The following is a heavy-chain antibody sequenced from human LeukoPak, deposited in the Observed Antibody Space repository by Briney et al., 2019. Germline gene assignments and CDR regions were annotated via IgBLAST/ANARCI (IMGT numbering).Heavy chain of an antibody. CDR3: ARDRSRDYSSSSFDY. V-gene: IGHV4-61*02. D-gene: IGHD6-6*01. CDR1: GGSINSGSYY. J-gene: IGHJ4*02. CDR2: IYTSGST. Sequence: SQTLSLTCTVSGGSINSGSYYWSWIRQPAGKGLEWIGRIYTSGSTNYNPSLKSRVIISIDTSKNQFSLKLSSVTAADTAVYYCARDRSRDYSSSSFDYWGQGTLVTVSS.